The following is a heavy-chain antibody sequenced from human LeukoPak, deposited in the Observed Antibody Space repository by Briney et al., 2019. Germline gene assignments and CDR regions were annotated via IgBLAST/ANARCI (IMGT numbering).Heavy chain of an antibody. CDR1: GGSITDTSYD. CDR2: IFYSGSN. Sequence: SETLSLTCTVSGGSITDTSYDWGWIRQPPGKGLEWIGSIFYSGSNYYNPSLRRRVTISVDTSKNQFSLRLTSMSAADTAVYYCARLGRSSSIPWYFDYWGQGTLVTASS. D-gene: IGHD6-13*01. J-gene: IGHJ4*02. CDR3: ARLGRSSSIPWYFDY. V-gene: IGHV4-39*01.